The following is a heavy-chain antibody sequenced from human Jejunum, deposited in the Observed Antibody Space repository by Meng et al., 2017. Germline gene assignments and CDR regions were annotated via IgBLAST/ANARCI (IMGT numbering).Heavy chain of an antibody. V-gene: IGHV4-59*01. D-gene: IGHD2-15*01. Sequence: SETLSLTCTVSGGSISGYYWSWIRQPPGKGPEWIAYIHDSGSTNYNPSLKSRVITSVDTSKNQFSLKLSSLTAAGTAVYYCARICCRGATFDIWGQGTMVTVSS. CDR2: IHDSGST. CDR1: GGSISGYY. J-gene: IGHJ3*02. CDR3: ARICCRGATFDI.